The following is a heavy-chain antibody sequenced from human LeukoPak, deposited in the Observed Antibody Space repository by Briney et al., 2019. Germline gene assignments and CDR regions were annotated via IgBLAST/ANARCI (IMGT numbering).Heavy chain of an antibody. CDR1: GGSISSSSYY. J-gene: IGHJ4*02. V-gene: IGHV4-39*07. CDR3: ARVFDFDY. Sequence: SETLSLTCTVSGGSISSSSYYWGWIRQPPGKGLEWIGSIYYSGSTYYNPSLKSRVTISVDTSKNQFSPKLSSVTAADTAVYYCARVFDFDYWGQGTLVTVSS. CDR2: IYYSGST.